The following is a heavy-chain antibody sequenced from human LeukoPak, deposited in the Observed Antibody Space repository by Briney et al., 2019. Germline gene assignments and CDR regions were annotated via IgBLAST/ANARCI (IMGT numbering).Heavy chain of an antibody. V-gene: IGHV1-2*06. CDR3: ARGYNWNYAWDY. CDR1: GYTFTGYY. Sequence: ASVKVSCKASGYTFTGYYMHWVRQAPGQGLEWMGRINPNSGGTNYAQKFQGRVTVTRDTSISTAYMELSRLRSDDTAVYYCARGYNWNYAWDYWGQGTLVTVSS. CDR2: INPNSGGT. D-gene: IGHD1-7*01. J-gene: IGHJ4*02.